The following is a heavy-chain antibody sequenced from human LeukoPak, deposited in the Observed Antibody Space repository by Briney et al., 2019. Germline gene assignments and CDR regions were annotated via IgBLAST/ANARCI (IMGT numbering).Heavy chain of an antibody. CDR3: ARSPSEYCSGGSCLGGGY. V-gene: IGHV4-59*12. Sequence: SETLSLTCAVSGGSISSYYWSWIRQPPGKGLEWIGYIYYSGSTNYNPSLKSRVTISVDTSKNQFSLKLSSVTAADTAVYYCARSPSEYCSGGSCLGGGYWGQGTLVTVSS. J-gene: IGHJ4*02. CDR1: GGSISSYY. D-gene: IGHD2-15*01. CDR2: IYYSGST.